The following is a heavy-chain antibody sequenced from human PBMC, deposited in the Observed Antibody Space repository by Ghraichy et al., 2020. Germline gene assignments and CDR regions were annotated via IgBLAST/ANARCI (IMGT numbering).Heavy chain of an antibody. V-gene: IGHV1-2*06. CDR3: TRGPYAASSGGMDV. D-gene: IGHD2-2*01. J-gene: IGHJ6*02. CDR2: INPKTGST. CDR1: GYTLSGYF. Sequence: ASVKVSCEASGYTLSGYFMHWVRQAPGQGLEYMGRINPKTGSTSYAHKFQGRVTMTRDMSINTAYMDLGGLTSDDTAIYYCTRGPYAASSGGMDVWGQGTTVTVSS.